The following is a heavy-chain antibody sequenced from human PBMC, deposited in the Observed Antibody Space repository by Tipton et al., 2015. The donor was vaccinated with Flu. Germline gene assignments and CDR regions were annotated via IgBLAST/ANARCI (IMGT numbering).Heavy chain of an antibody. CDR2: INQDGSGK. Sequence: SLRLSCAMSGFSFSTYWMNWVRQIPGKGLEWVANINQDGSGKNYVDSVKGRFTISRDNAKNSLHLQMNSLRAEDTAIYYCARPRTWIGSQIDPWGQGILVIVSS. CDR1: GFSFSTYW. CDR3: ARPRTWIGSQIDP. J-gene: IGHJ5*02. V-gene: IGHV3-7*01. D-gene: IGHD3-10*01.